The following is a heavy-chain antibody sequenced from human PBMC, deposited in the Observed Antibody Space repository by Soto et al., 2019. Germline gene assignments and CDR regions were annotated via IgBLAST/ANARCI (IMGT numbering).Heavy chain of an antibody. V-gene: IGHV3-23*01. CDR3: AKFHFKQQRASSYNWFDP. Sequence: EVQLLESGGGLVQPGGSLRLSCAASGFTFSSYAMSWVRQAPGKGLEWVSAISGSGGSTYYADSVKGRFTISRDNSKNTLYLQMNSLRAAETAVYYCAKFHFKQQRASSYNWFDPWGQGTLVTVSS. CDR2: ISGSGGST. CDR1: GFTFSSYA. J-gene: IGHJ5*02. D-gene: IGHD6-25*01.